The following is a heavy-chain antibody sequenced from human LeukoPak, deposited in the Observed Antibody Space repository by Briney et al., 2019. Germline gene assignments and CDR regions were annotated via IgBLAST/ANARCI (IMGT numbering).Heavy chain of an antibody. J-gene: IGHJ4*02. D-gene: IGHD3-9*01. CDR2: IYYSGST. CDR3: ASTPLSNYDILTGYYR. Sequence: SETLSLTCTVSGGSISSYYWSWIRQPPGKGLEWIGYIYYSGSTNYNPSLKSRVTMSVDTSKNQFSLKLSSVTAADTAVYYCASTPLSNYDILTGYYRWGQGTLVTVSS. V-gene: IGHV4-59*12. CDR1: GGSISSYY.